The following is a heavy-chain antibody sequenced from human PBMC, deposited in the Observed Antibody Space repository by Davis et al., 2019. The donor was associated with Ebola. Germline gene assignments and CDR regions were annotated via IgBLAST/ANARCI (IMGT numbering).Heavy chain of an antibody. CDR2: LHPGTSDI. V-gene: IGHV5-51*01. CDR1: GYSSITHW. J-gene: IGHJ4*02. D-gene: IGHD5-18*01. CDR3: TSQGHRGSYLIHDY. Sequence: GESLKISCKASGYSSITHWIGWVRQMPGKGLEWMTHLHPGTSDIRYSPSFQGHVTISVDNSISTAYLQWSSLKASDTAMYYCTSQGHRGSYLIHDYWGQGTQVIVSS.